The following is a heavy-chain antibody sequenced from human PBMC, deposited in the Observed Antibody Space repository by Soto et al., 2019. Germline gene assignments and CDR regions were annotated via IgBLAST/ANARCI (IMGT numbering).Heavy chain of an antibody. CDR2: ISTYNGDT. V-gene: IGHV1-18*01. J-gene: IGHJ4*02. D-gene: IGHD1-26*01. Sequence: QVQLVQSGAEVKTPGASVKVSCKASGYTFTSYGISWVRQAPGQGLEWMGWISTYNGDTNYAQNLQGRVTMTADTSTSTAYMDLRSLRSDDTAVYSCARVGGSDYAGDWGQGTLVTVSS. CDR3: ARVGGSDYAGD. CDR1: GYTFTSYG.